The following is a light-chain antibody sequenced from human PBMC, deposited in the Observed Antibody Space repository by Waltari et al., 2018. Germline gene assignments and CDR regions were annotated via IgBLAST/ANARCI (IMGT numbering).Light chain of an antibody. V-gene: IGLV2-11*01. CDR1: SSHVGGYNY. Sequence: QSALTQPRSVSGSPGPSVTISCTGTSSHVGGYNYVSWYQHHPDKAPKLIMYDLNKRPSAHPDRYSGSKSGTTASLTISGSQAEDEADYNCCSYAGVYTFVFGGVTELTVL. J-gene: IGLJ2*01. CDR3: CSYAGVYTFV. CDR2: DLN.